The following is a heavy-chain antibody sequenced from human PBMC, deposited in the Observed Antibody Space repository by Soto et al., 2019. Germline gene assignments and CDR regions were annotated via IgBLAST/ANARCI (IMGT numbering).Heavy chain of an antibody. CDR3: AGGNFRY. J-gene: IGHJ4*02. CDR2: MNPNSGNT. CDR1: GYKFSTFD. Sequence: SVNVSSKDSGYKFSTFDIYWVRQATGHGLEWMGWMNPNSGNTGYAQELRGRVTMTRNTSNTTAYMELTSLTSDDTGVYYCAGGNFRYWGQGTLVTVSS. V-gene: IGHV1-8*02.